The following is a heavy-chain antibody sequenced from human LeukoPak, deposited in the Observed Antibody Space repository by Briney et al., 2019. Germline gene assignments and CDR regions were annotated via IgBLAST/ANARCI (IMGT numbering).Heavy chain of an antibody. J-gene: IGHJ6*03. V-gene: IGHV4-4*02. CDR1: GGSISSSNW. D-gene: IGHD6-13*01. CDR2: IYHSGST. CDR3: ARARVLGSNYYYYTDV. Sequence: SETLSLTCAVSGGSISSSNWWSWVRQPPGKGLEWIGEIYHSGSTNYNPSLKSRLTMSVDTSKNQFSLKLNSVTAADTAVYYCARARVLGSNYYYYTDVWGKGTTVTVSS.